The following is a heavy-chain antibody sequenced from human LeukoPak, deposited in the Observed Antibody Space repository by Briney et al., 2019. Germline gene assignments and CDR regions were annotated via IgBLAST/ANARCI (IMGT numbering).Heavy chain of an antibody. CDR2: ISYDGSNQ. CDR3: AITIPAATSYGLDV. D-gene: IGHD2-2*01. V-gene: IGHV3-30-3*01. J-gene: IGHJ6*02. CDR1: GFTFSNYA. Sequence: GRSLRLSCAASGFTFSNYAMHWVRQAPGKGLEWVAVISYDGSNQYYADSVKGRFTISRDNSKNTLYLQMNTLRAEDTAVYYCAITIPAATSYGLDVWGQGTTVTVSS.